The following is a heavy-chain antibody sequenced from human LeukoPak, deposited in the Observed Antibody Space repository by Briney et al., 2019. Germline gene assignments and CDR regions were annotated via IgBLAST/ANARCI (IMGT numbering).Heavy chain of an antibody. CDR1: GFTFSSYE. V-gene: IGHV3-48*03. D-gene: IGHD3-16*01. CDR3: ARIDYVWGSIDY. Sequence: PGGSLRLSCAASGFTFSSYEMNWVRQAPGKGLEWVSYISSSGSTIYYADSVKGRFTISRDNAKNSLYLQMNSLRAEDTALYHCARIDYVWGSIDYWGQGTLVTVSS. J-gene: IGHJ4*02. CDR2: ISSSGSTI.